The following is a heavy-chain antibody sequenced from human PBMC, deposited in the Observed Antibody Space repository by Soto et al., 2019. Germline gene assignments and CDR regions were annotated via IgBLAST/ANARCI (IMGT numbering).Heavy chain of an antibody. CDR2: ISYDGSNK. D-gene: IGHD6-13*01. V-gene: IGHV3-30*18. CDR1: GFTFSSYG. Sequence: GGSLRLSCAASGFTFSSYGMHWVRQAPGKGLEWVAVISYDGSNKYYADSVKGRFTISRDNSKNTLYQQMNSLRAEDTAVYYCAKGIAAYYYYVGMDVWGQGTTVTVSS. J-gene: IGHJ6*02. CDR3: AKGIAAYYYYVGMDV.